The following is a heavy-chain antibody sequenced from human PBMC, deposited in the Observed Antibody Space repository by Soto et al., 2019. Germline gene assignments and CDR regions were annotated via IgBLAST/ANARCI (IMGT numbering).Heavy chain of an antibody. V-gene: IGHV1-46*03. Sequence: QVQLVQSGAEVKKPGASVKVSCKASGYTFTSYYMHWVRQAPGQGLEWMGIINPSGGSTSYAQKFQGRVTMTRDTSTSTVYMELSSLRSEDTAVYYCAREFLASIAARPTDFDYWGQGTLVTVSS. CDR2: INPSGGST. CDR3: AREFLASIAARPTDFDY. CDR1: GYTFTSYY. D-gene: IGHD6-6*01. J-gene: IGHJ4*02.